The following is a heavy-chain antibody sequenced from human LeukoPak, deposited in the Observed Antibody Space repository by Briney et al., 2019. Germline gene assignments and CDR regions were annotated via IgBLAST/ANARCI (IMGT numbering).Heavy chain of an antibody. CDR2: ISSNGGST. Sequence: GGSLRLSCAASGFTFSSYSMNWVRQAPGKGLEYVSAISSNGGSTYYADSVKGRFTISRDNSKNTLYLQMSSLRAEDTAVYYCVKAYTVVTALDYWGQGTLVTVSS. V-gene: IGHV3-64D*06. CDR1: GFTFSSYS. CDR3: VKAYTVVTALDY. J-gene: IGHJ4*02. D-gene: IGHD2-21*02.